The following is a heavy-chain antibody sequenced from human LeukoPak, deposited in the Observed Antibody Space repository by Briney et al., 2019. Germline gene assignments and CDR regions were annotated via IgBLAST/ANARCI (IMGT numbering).Heavy chain of an antibody. CDR1: GYGFTSHY. D-gene: IGHD3-10*01. V-gene: IGHV1-69*13. CDR3: ARDPGGRYGSGSGAFS. J-gene: IGHJ4*02. CDR2: ITPIFGTA. Sequence: ASVKVSCKASGYGFTSHYMHWVRQAPGQGLEWMGGITPIFGTANYAQKFQGRVTITADESTSTAYMELSSLRSEDTAVYYCARDPGGRYGSGSGAFSWGQGTLVTVSS.